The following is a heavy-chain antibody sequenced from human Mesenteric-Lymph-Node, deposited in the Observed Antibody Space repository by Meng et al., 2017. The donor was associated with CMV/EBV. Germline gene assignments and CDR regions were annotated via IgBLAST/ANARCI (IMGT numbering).Heavy chain of an antibody. D-gene: IGHD3-3*01. CDR3: ARDFGVNGNCFDP. CDR1: GCSLIIGGYF. V-gene: IGHV4-31*02. J-gene: IGHJ5*02. CDR2: IYYTGIT. Sequence: SGCSLIIGGYFCYSIRQRSWKVLDCLCNIYYTGITQYNPSLRSRFIISVDTSKNTFSLKLNSVTAADTAVYYCARDFGVNGNCFDPWGQGTLVTVSS.